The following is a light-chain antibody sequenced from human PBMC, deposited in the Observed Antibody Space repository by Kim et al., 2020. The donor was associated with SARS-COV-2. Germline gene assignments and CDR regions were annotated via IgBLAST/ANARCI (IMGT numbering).Light chain of an antibody. V-gene: IGKV3-20*01. CDR3: QHYDSSQWT. Sequence: SPGERATLSCRANQSISSNDLTWYQQKPGQAPRLLIYGASSRATGIPDMFNGGGSGTDFTLTISRLEPEDFAVYFCQHYDSSQWTFGQGTKVDIK. J-gene: IGKJ1*01. CDR2: GAS. CDR1: QSISSND.